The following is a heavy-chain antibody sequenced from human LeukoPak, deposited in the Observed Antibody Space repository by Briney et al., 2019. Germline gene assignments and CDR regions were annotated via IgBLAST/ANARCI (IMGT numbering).Heavy chain of an antibody. Sequence: PGRSPRLSCAASGFTFSSYAMHWVRQAPGKGLEWVAVISYDGSNKYYADSVKGRFTISRDNSKNTLYLQMNSLRAEDTAVYYCARDPQLVKDMDYWGQGTLVTVSS. J-gene: IGHJ4*02. CDR2: ISYDGSNK. V-gene: IGHV3-30*04. CDR3: ARDPQLVKDMDY. CDR1: GFTFSSYA. D-gene: IGHD1-1*01.